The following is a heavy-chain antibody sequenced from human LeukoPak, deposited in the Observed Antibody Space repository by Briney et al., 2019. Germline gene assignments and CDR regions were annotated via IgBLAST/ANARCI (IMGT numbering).Heavy chain of an antibody. CDR2: IKLDGSAT. CDR3: AELGITMIGGV. Sequence: HSGGSLRLSCAASGFTFSNYWMAWVRQAPGKGPEWVADIKLDGSATYYVDSVKGRFTISRDNAMNSLYLQMHSLRADDTAIYYCAELGITMIGGVWGKGTTVTISS. J-gene: IGHJ6*04. D-gene: IGHD3-10*02. V-gene: IGHV3-7*01. CDR1: GFTFSNYW.